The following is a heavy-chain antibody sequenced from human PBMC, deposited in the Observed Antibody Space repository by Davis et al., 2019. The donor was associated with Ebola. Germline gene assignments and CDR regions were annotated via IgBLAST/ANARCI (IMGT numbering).Heavy chain of an antibody. CDR1: GGSFRGYY. J-gene: IGHJ6*03. Sequence: SETLSLTCAVYGGSFRGYYWSWIRQPPGKGLEWIGEISHSGSTNYNPSLKSRVTLSVDTSKNQFSLKLSSLTAADTAVYYCARAVGAIFGVVTPPYYYYYMDVWGKGTTVTVSS. D-gene: IGHD3-3*01. CDR3: ARAVGAIFGVVTPPYYYYYMDV. V-gene: IGHV4-34*01. CDR2: ISHSGST.